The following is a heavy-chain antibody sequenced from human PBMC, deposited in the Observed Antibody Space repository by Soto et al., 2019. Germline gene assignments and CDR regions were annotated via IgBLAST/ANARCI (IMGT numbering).Heavy chain of an antibody. J-gene: IGHJ2*01. CDR2: IYWDDDK. V-gene: IGHV2-5*02. CDR1: GFSLTTTGVG. CDR3: VHRLRMSVVAFHSYWYFDL. Sequence: QITLKESGPTLVRPTQTLTLTCSFSGFSLTTTGVGVGWIRQPPGKALEWLALIYWDDDKRYSPSLKSRLTTTKDTSKNQVVLTTANVGPVDTATYYCVHRLRMSVVAFHSYWYFDLWGRGTLVTVSS. D-gene: IGHD2-8*01.